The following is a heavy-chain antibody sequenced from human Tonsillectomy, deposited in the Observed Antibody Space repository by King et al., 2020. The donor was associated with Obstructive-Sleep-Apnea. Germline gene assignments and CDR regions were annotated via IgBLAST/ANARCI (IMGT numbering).Heavy chain of an antibody. J-gene: IGHJ6*02. D-gene: IGHD3-10*01. CDR1: GFTFDDFA. CDR3: AKVIGGYYYAMDV. CDR2: LSWTGDTI. V-gene: IGHV3-9*01. Sequence: VQLVESGGGLVQPGKSLRLSCAASGFTFDDFAMHCVRQAPGKGLEWVSGLSWTGDTIGYADFVKGRFTISRDNAKKSLYLQMNSLRAEDTAFYYCAKVIGGYYYAMDVWGQGTTVTVSS.